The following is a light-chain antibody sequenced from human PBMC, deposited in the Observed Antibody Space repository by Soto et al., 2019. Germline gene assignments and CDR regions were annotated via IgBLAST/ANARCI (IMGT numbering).Light chain of an antibody. CDR3: QQYNNYPRT. V-gene: IGKV1-5*01. CDR1: ESSRTW. J-gene: IGKJ1*01. Sequence: DIQMTQSPTTLSASIGDRVTITCRASESSRTWLAWYQHKPGKAPKFLIYDASTLQSGVPSRFGGGGSGTEFTLTISSLQPDDFATYYCQQYNNYPRTFGQGTKVDIK. CDR2: DAS.